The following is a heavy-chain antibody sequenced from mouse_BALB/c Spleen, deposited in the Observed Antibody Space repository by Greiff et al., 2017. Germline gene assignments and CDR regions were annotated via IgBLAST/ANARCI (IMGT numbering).Heavy chain of an antibody. D-gene: IGHD4-1*01. CDR3: ASLTRYYAMDY. J-gene: IGHJ4*01. CDR1: GFSLTSYG. CDR2: IWSGGST. V-gene: IGHV2-2*02. Sequence: VMLVESGPGLVQPSQSLSITCTVSGFSLTSYGVHWVRQSPGKGLEWLGVIWSGGSTDYNAAFISRLSISKDNSKSQVFFKMNSLQANDTAIYYCASLTRYYAMDYWGQGTSVTVSS.